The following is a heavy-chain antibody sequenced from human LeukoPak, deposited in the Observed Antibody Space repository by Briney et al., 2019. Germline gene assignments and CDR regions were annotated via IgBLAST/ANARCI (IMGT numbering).Heavy chain of an antibody. D-gene: IGHD6-19*01. V-gene: IGHV3-23*01. CDR2: VSCSGTTT. CDR3: APPGQWSVYFDY. Sequence: GGSLRLSCAASGFTFGNYAMSWVRQAPGRGLEWVSGVSCSGTTTYYADSVKGRFSISRDNSKNTLFLQMNSLRADDTAVYYCAPPGQWSVYFDYWGPGTQVTVSS. CDR1: GFTFGNYA. J-gene: IGHJ4*02.